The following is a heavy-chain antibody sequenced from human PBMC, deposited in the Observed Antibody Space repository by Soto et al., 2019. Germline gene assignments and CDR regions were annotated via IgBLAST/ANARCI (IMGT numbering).Heavy chain of an antibody. D-gene: IGHD2-15*01. CDR2: INAGNGNT. Sequence: GASVKVSCKASGYTFTSYAMHWVRQAPGQRLEWMGWINAGNGNTKYSQKFQGRVTITRDTSASTAYMELSSLRSEDTAVYYCARGPNCSGGSCYSSFDEWGQGTLVTVSS. J-gene: IGHJ4*02. CDR1: GYTFTSYA. CDR3: ARGPNCSGGSCYSSFDE. V-gene: IGHV1-3*01.